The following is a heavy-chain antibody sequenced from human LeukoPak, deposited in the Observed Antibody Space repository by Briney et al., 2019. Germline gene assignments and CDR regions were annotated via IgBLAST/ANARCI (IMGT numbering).Heavy chain of an antibody. CDR2: IYSSGST. CDR3: ARETGAFYWFDP. Sequence: SETLSLTCSVSGGSISNYYWSWIRQPAGKGLEWIGHIYSSGSTNYNPSLKSRVTMSVDTSKNQFSLKLSSVTAADTAVYYCARETGAFYWFDPWGQGTPVTVSS. D-gene: IGHD1-26*01. J-gene: IGHJ5*02. CDR1: GGSISNYY. V-gene: IGHV4-4*07.